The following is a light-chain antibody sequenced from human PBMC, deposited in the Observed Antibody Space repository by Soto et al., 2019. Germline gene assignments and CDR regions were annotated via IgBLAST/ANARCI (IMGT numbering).Light chain of an antibody. Sequence: DIQMTQSPSTLSAFVGDRVTITCRASQNIDSWLAWYQQKPGKAPNLLIYKASSSESGVPSRFSGSGSGTEFTLTISSLQPDDSATYYCQQYNSFPLTFGGGTKVEIK. J-gene: IGKJ4*01. CDR1: QNIDSW. V-gene: IGKV1-5*03. CDR3: QQYNSFPLT. CDR2: KAS.